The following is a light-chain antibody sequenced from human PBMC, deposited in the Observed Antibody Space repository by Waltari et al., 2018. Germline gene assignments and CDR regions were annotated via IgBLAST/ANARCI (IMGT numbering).Light chain of an antibody. J-gene: IGKJ4*01. CDR1: QSVSIY. CDR3: QQRSNWPLS. CDR2: DAS. V-gene: IGKV3-11*01. Sequence: EIVLTQSPATLSLSPGERATLSCRASQSVSIYLAWYQQNPGQAPRLLIYDASKRATGIPARFSGTGSGTDFTLTISSLEPEDFAVYYCQQRSNWPLSFGGGAKVEIK.